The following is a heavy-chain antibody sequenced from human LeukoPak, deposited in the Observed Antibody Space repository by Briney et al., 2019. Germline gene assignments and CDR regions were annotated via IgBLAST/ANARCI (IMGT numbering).Heavy chain of an antibody. CDR3: ARRDSSSGYYYMDV. J-gene: IGHJ6*03. CDR2: IYTSGST. V-gene: IGHV4-59*10. Sequence: PSETLSLTCAVYGGSFSSYYWSWIRQPAGKGLEWIGRIYTSGSTNYNPSLKSRVTMSVDTSKNQFSLKLSSVTAADTAVYYCARRDSSSGYYYMDVWGKGTTVTVSS. CDR1: GGSFSSYY. D-gene: IGHD6-13*01.